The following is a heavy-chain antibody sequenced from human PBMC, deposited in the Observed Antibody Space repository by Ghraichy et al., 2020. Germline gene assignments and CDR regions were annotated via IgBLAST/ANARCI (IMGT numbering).Heavy chain of an antibody. Sequence: SETLSLTCTVSGGSISSGSYYWSWIRQPAGKGLEWIGRIYTSGSTNYNPSLKSRVTISVDTSKNQFSLKLSSMTAADTAVYYCAREPPVVVVPELTTVTTDAFDIWRQGTMVTVSS. CDR1: GGSISSGSYY. J-gene: IGHJ3*02. CDR2: IYTSGST. D-gene: IGHD4-11*01. V-gene: IGHV4-61*02. CDR3: AREPPVVVVPELTTVTTDAFDI.